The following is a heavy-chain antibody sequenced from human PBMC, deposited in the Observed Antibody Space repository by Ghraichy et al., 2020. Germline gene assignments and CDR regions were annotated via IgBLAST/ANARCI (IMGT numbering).Heavy chain of an antibody. J-gene: IGHJ6*02. D-gene: IGHD6-19*01. CDR1: GFTVSAYW. Sequence: GGSLRLSCAASGFTVSAYWMSWVRQAPGKGLEWVASIKQDGSDQYYVDSVMGRFIISRYTANNSLYLQMNSLRAGDTALYYCVGISGWAGLMDVWGQGTTVTVSS. V-gene: IGHV3-7*03. CDR2: IKQDGSDQ. CDR3: VGISGWAGLMDV.